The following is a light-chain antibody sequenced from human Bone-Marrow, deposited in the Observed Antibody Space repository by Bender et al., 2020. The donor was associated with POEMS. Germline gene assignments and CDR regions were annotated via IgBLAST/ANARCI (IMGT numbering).Light chain of an antibody. CDR3: CSYAGSSTWV. V-gene: IGLV2-23*01. CDR1: SSDVGKYNF. CDR2: EAT. Sequence: QSALTQPASVSGSPGQSITISCTGTSSDVGKYNFVSWFQQLPGKAPKVMIYEATKRPSGVSNRFSGSKSGSTASLTISGLQAEDEADYYCCSYAGSSTWVFGGGTKLTVL. J-gene: IGLJ3*02.